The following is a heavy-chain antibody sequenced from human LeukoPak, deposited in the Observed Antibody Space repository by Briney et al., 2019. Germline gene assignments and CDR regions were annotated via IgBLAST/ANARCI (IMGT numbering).Heavy chain of an antibody. V-gene: IGHV3-7*01. CDR2: IKQDRSEK. D-gene: IGHD6-13*01. Sequence: GGSLRLSCAASGFTFSRYWMSWVRQAPGKGLEWVANIKQDRSEKYYVDSVRGRFTISRDNAKISLYLQMNSLRAEDTAVYYCARSAGSSGWYGGYYFDYWGQGTLVTVSS. CDR1: GFTFSRYW. J-gene: IGHJ4*02. CDR3: ARSAGSSGWYGGYYFDY.